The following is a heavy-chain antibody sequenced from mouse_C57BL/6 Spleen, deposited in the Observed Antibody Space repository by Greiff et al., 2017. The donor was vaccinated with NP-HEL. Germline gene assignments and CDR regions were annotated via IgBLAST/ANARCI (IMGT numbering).Heavy chain of an antibody. CDR3: ARNDYYDYGYYAMDY. CDR1: GFSLTSYG. J-gene: IGHJ4*01. Sequence: VKLMESGPGLVQPSQRLSITCTVSGFSLTSYGVHWVRQSPGKGLEWLGVIWSGGSTDYNAAFISRLSISKDNSKSQVFFKMNSLQADDTAIYYCARNDYYDYGYYAMDYWGQGTSVTVSS. CDR2: IWSGGST. V-gene: IGHV2-2*01. D-gene: IGHD2-4*01.